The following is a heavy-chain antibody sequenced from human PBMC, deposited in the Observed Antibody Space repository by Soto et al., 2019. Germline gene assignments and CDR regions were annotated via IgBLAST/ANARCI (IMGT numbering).Heavy chain of an antibody. V-gene: IGHV3-23*01. Sequence: EVQLLESGGRLLQPGGSLRLSCAASGFTFSSYAMSWVRQAPGKGLEWVSGISGSGGSTYYADSVKGRFTISRDNSKNSLYLQMNSLRAEDTAVYYCARVPPYYYDSSGYYSDYWGQGTLVTVSS. D-gene: IGHD3-22*01. J-gene: IGHJ4*02. CDR3: ARVPPYYYDSSGYYSDY. CDR2: ISGSGGST. CDR1: GFTFSSYA.